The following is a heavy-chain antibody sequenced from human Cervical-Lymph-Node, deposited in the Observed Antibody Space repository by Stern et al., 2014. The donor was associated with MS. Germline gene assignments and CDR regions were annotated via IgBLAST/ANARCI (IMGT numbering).Heavy chain of an antibody. Sequence: MQLVQSGAELKKPGSSVKVSCKASGGTFSSYGISWVRQAPGQGLEWMGGISPLFGTANYARRFQGIVTITADISTSTAYMELSSLRSEDTAVYYCARDGDFGSDYGMDVWGQGTPVTVSS. V-gene: IGHV1-69*06. CDR2: ISPLFGTA. CDR3: ARDGDFGSDYGMDV. D-gene: IGHD2-21*02. J-gene: IGHJ6*02. CDR1: GGTFSSYG.